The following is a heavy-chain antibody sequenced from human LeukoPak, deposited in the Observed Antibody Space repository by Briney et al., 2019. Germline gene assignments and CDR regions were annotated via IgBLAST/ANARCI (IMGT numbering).Heavy chain of an antibody. J-gene: IGHJ6*03. D-gene: IGHD3-3*01. Sequence: PSETLSLTCTVSGGSISIYYWSWIRQPPGKGLEWIGYIYYSGSTNYNPSLKSRVTISVDTSKNQFSLKLSSVTAADTAVYYCGRAPPVGEDYYYYYYMDVWGKGTTVTVSS. CDR3: GRAPPVGEDYYYYYYMDV. V-gene: IGHV4-59*01. CDR2: IYYSGST. CDR1: GGSISIYY.